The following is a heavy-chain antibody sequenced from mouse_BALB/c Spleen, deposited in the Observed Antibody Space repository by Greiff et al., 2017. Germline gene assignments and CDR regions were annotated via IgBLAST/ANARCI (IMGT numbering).Heavy chain of an antibody. CDR3: ARSSGYGYDEAY. J-gene: IGHJ3*01. D-gene: IGHD2-2*01. Sequence: EVQLQESGAELVTPGASVKLSCTASGFNFKDTYMHWVKQRPEQGLEWIGRIDPANGNTKYDPKFQGKATITADTSSNTAYLQLSSLTSEDTAVYYCARSSGYGYDEAYWGQGTLVTVSA. CDR2: IDPANGNT. V-gene: IGHV14-3*02. CDR1: GFNFKDTY.